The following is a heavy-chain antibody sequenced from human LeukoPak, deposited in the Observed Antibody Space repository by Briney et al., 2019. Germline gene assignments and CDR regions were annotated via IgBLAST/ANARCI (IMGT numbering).Heavy chain of an antibody. CDR1: GGPISSYY. D-gene: IGHD3-22*01. CDR2: IYYSGST. Sequence: SETLSLTCTVSGGPISSYYWSWIRQPPGKGLEWIGYIYYSGSTNYNPSLKSRVTISVDTSKNQFSLKLSSVTAADTAVYYCARMSSGYRYYFDYWGQGTLVTVSS. CDR3: ARMSSGYRYYFDY. V-gene: IGHV4-59*01. J-gene: IGHJ4*02.